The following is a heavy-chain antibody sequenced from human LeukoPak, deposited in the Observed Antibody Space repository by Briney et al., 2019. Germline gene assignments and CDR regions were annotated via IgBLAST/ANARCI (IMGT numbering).Heavy chain of an antibody. Sequence: GGSLRLSCAASGFTFSSYAMSWVRQAPGKGLEWVAVISYDGSNKYYADSVKGRFTISRDNSKNTLYLQMNSLRAEDTAVYYCARVSNCSGGSCYPYYFDYWGQGTLVTVSS. CDR2: ISYDGSNK. V-gene: IGHV3-30-3*01. CDR1: GFTFSSYA. D-gene: IGHD2-15*01. CDR3: ARVSNCSGGSCYPYYFDY. J-gene: IGHJ4*02.